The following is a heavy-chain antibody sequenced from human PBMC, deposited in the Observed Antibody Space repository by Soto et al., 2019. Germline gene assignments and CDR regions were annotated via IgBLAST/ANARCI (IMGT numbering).Heavy chain of an antibody. Sequence: ASVKVSCKASGYTFTSYDMHWVRQAPGQGLEWMGIINPSGGSTSYAQKFQGRVTMTRDTSTSTVYMELSSLRSEDTAVYYCARDLWNWWFDPWGQGTLVTVSS. J-gene: IGHJ5*02. CDR3: ARDLWNWWFDP. V-gene: IGHV1-46*03. CDR1: GYTFTSYD. D-gene: IGHD1-7*01. CDR2: INPSGGST.